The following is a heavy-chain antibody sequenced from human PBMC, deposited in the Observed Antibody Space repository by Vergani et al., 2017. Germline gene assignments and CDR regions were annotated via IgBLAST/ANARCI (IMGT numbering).Heavy chain of an antibody. CDR2: IYTSGST. J-gene: IGHJ5*02. CDR3: ARGGDTIFGVVSLGWFDP. Sequence: QVQLQESGPGLVKPSETLSLTCTVSGGSISSGSYYWNWIRQPAGKGLEWIGRIYTSGSTNYNPSLKSRVTISVDTSKNQFSLKLSSVTAADTAVYYCARGGDTIFGVVSLGWFDPWGQGTLVTVSS. CDR1: GGSISSGSYY. D-gene: IGHD3-3*01. V-gene: IGHV4-61*02.